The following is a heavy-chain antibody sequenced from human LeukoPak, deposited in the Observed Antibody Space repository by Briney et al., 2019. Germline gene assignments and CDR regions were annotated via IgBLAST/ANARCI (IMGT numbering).Heavy chain of an antibody. V-gene: IGHV3-21*01. J-gene: IGHJ4*02. CDR2: ISSSSSYI. CDR1: GFTFSSYS. Sequence: PGGSLRLSCAASGFTFSSYSMNWVRQAPGKGLEWVSSISSSSSYIYYADSVKGRFTISRDNAKNSLYLQMNSLRAEDTAVYLCARDRGMGYDFWGQGTLVTVSS. D-gene: IGHD5-12*01. CDR3: ARDRGMGYDF.